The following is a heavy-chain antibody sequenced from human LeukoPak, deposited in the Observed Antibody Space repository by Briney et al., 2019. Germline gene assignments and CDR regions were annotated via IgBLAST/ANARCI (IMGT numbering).Heavy chain of an antibody. CDR3: ARSPRLGRYGYGPWELPVSYFDY. Sequence: SETLSLTCTVSGGSISSYYWGWIRQPPGKGLEWIGSIYSSGSTYYNSSLKSRVTISIDTSKNQVSLKMSSVTAAETAVYYCARSPRLGRYGYGPWELPVSYFDYWGQGTLVTVSS. J-gene: IGHJ4*02. CDR1: GGSISSYY. V-gene: IGHV4-39*01. D-gene: IGHD1-26*01. CDR2: IYSSGST.